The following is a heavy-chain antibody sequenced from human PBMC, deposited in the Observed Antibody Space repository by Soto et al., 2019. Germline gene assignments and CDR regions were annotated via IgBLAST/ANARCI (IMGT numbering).Heavy chain of an antibody. J-gene: IGHJ4*02. CDR1: GGSFSGYY. Sequence: QVQLQQWGAGLLKPSETLSLTCAVYGGSFSGYYWSWIRQPPGKGLEWIGEINHSGSTNYNPSLKSRVTXSVDTSKNQFSLKLSSVTAADTAVYYCARGYRYGYWGQGTLVTVSS. CDR3: ARGYRYGY. D-gene: IGHD3-16*02. V-gene: IGHV4-34*01. CDR2: INHSGST.